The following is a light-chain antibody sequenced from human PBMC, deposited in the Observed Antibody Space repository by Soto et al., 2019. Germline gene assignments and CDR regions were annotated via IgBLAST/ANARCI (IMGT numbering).Light chain of an antibody. CDR1: QSVSVN. Sequence: EVVLTQSPAILSLSPGERATLSCRASQSVSVNFAWYQHKPGQAPRPLIYSASDRAPGIPARFSGSGSGIDFTLTISSLQPDDFATYYCQQYNSYWTFGQGTKVDI. CDR3: QQYNSYWT. J-gene: IGKJ1*01. CDR2: SAS. V-gene: IGKV3-11*01.